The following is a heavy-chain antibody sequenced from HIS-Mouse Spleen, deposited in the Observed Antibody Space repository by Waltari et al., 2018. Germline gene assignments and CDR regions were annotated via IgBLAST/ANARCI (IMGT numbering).Heavy chain of an antibody. CDR2: IYYRGST. J-gene: IGHJ4*02. Sequence: QLQLQEAGPGLGKHSETLSLTCTVSGRLTSSRSCYGGCTRQSPGKGLEWIGSIYYRGSTYYNPSLKSRVTISVDTSKNQFSLKLSSVTAADTAVYYCARTGTTSYYFDYWGQGTLVTVSS. CDR3: ARTGTTSYYFDY. D-gene: IGHD1-1*01. V-gene: IGHV4-39*01. CDR1: GRLTSSRSCY.